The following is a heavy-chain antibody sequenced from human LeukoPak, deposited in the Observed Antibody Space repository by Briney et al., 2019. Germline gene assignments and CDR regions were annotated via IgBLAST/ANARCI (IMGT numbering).Heavy chain of an antibody. CDR1: GFSFSNYG. CDR2: IWHDVSDR. J-gene: IGHJ6*03. D-gene: IGHD3-10*01. Sequence: GGSLRLSCAASGFSFSNYGMHWVRQAPGKRLEWVAYIWHDVSDRYYGDSVKGRFTISRDNSKNTLYLQMNSLRVEDTAVYYCAKRTSTGSTDLYYSYMDVWGKGTTVTVSS. V-gene: IGHV3-30*02. CDR3: AKRTSTGSTDLYYSYMDV.